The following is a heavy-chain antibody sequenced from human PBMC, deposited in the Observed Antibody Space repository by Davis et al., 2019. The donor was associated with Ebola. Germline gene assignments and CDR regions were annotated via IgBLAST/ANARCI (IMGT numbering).Heavy chain of an antibody. J-gene: IGHJ6*02. D-gene: IGHD3-3*01. CDR3: ARVDFWSQRKRPYGMDV. CDR1: GYTFTGYY. V-gene: IGHV1-2*02. CDR2: INPNSGGT. Sequence: ASVKVSCKASGYTFTGYYMHWVRQAPGQGLEWMGWINPNSGGTNYAQKFQGRVTMTRDTSISTAYMELSRLRSDDTAVYYCARVDFWSQRKRPYGMDVWGQGTTVTVSS.